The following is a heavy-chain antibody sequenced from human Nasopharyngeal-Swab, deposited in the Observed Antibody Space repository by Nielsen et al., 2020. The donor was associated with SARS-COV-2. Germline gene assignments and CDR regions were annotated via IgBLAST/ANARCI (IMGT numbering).Heavy chain of an antibody. D-gene: IGHD3-22*01. CDR2: IYYGGTT. CDR1: GGSISSSSYY. J-gene: IGHJ6*02. V-gene: IGHV4-39*01. Sequence: SETLSLTCTVSGGSISSSSYYWVWIRQPPGKGLEWIGTIYYGGTTYYNPSLKSRVTTSVDTSKNQFSLKLSSVTAADTAIYYCASPFILGGYNYYGLDVWGQGTAVSVSS. CDR3: ASPFILGGYNYYGLDV.